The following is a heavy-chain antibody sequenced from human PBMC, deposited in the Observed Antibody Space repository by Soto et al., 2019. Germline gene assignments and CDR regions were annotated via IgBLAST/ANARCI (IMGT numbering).Heavy chain of an antibody. CDR2: IYYNGNT. Sequence: SETLSLTCTVSRGSISTYYWSWIRQPPGKGLECIGYIYYNGNTNYNPSLKSRVTISVDTSKNQFTLNLNSVTAADTAVYYCAGHATESYDYWGQGTLVTVSS. V-gene: IGHV4-59*08. CDR3: AGHATESYDY. CDR1: RGSISTYY. J-gene: IGHJ4*02.